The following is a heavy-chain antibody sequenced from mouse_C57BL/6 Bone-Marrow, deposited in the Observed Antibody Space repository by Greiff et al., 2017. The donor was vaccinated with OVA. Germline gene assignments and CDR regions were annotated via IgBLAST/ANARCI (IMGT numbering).Heavy chain of an antibody. CDR2: IYPRSGNT. CDR3: ASYYGSSYEWYFDV. Sequence: VQGVESGAELARPGASVKLSCKASGYTFTSYGISWVKQRTGQGLEWIGEIYPRSGNTYYNEKFKGKATLTADKSSSTAYMELRSLTSEDSAVYFCASYYGSSYEWYFDVWGTGTTVTVSS. J-gene: IGHJ1*03. V-gene: IGHV1-81*01. D-gene: IGHD1-1*01. CDR1: GYTFTSYG.